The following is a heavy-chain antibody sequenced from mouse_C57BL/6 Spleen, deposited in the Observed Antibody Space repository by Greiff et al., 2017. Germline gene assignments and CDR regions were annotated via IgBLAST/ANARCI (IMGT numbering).Heavy chain of an antibody. CDR1: GYTFTDYE. J-gene: IGHJ2*01. Sequence: QVQLKQSGAELVRPGASVTLSCKASGYTFTDYEMHWVKQTPVHGLEWIGAIDPETGGTAYNQKFKGKAILTADKSSSTAYMELRSLTSEDSAVYYSNWDIDYWGQGTTLTVSS. D-gene: IGHD4-1*01. CDR3: NWDIDY. CDR2: IDPETGGT. V-gene: IGHV1-15*01.